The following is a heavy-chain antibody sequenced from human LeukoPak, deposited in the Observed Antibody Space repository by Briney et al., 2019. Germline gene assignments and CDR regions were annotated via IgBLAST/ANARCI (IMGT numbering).Heavy chain of an antibody. CDR3: ARDNWNYGSSMDV. D-gene: IGHD1-7*01. V-gene: IGHV4-59*02. CDR2: IYYSGST. J-gene: IGHJ6*02. CDR1: GGSVSSYY. Sequence: SETLSLTCIVPGGSVSSYYWSLIRHPPPKRLQWIGYIYYSGSTNYNPSLKSRVTISVDTSKNQFSLKLSSVTAADTAVYYCARDNWNYGSSMDVWGQGTTVTVSS.